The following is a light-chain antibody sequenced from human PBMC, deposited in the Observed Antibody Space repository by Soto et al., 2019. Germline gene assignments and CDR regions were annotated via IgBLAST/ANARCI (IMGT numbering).Light chain of an antibody. CDR2: DVN. Sequence: QSALTQPASVSGSPGQSITISCIGTSSDVGGYNYVSWYQQHPGKAPKLMIYDVNNRPSGVSNRFSGSKSGNTASLTISGLQAEDEGDYYCSSYTSSITLVFGGGTKLTVL. CDR1: SSDVGGYNY. CDR3: SSYTSSITLV. V-gene: IGLV2-14*01. J-gene: IGLJ2*01.